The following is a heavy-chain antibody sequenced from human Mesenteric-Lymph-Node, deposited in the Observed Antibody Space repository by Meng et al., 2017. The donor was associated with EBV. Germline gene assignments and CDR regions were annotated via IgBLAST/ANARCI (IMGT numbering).Heavy chain of an antibody. D-gene: IGHD3-22*01. CDR3: ARGHPYYDSSGSDF. J-gene: IGHJ4*02. CDR1: GYTFSHHG. Sequence: QVQRVQSGAELKNPGASVKVSCKASGYTFSHHGITWVRQAPGQGFEWMGWISAANGNTNYAQKFQGRVTMTTDTSTSTANMELKSLNTDDTAIYYCARGHPYYDSSGSDFWGQGTLVTVSS. V-gene: IGHV1-18*01. CDR2: ISAANGNT.